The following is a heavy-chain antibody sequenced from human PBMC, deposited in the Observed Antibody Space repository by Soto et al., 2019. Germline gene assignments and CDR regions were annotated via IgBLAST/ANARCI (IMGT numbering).Heavy chain of an antibody. J-gene: IGHJ4*02. CDR2: IFYSGST. D-gene: IGHD1-7*01. Sequence: PSETLSLTCTVSGDSVSSDTYYWGWIRQPPGKGLEWIGSIFYSGSTYYNPSLKSRVTISVDTSKNQFSLELTSVTAADTAVYYCARGTRLRQSGVDYWGQGTLVTVSS. CDR3: ARGTRLRQSGVDY. CDR1: GDSVSSDTYY. V-gene: IGHV4-39*01.